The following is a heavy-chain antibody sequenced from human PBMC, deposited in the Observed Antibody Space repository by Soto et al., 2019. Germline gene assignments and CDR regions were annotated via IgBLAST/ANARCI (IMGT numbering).Heavy chain of an antibody. CDR1: GFTFETYA. Sequence: QVQLGESGGGVVQPGTSLRLSCAASGFTFETYAMHWVRLAPGKGLEWMAVISYDGSNKYYADSVKGRFTISRDNSKNTLYMQMNSLRAEDTAIYYCAKDHIVAAAPDHWGQGTLVTVSS. CDR2: ISYDGSNK. D-gene: IGHD2-2*01. V-gene: IGHV3-30*18. CDR3: AKDHIVAAAPDH. J-gene: IGHJ5*02.